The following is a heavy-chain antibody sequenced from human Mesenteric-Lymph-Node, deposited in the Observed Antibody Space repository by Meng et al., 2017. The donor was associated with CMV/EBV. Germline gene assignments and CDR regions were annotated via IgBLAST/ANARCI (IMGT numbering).Heavy chain of an antibody. CDR2: ISSSSSYI. J-gene: IGHJ4*02. CDR3: AKGSIRFLEWLSDY. CDR1: GFTFSSYS. D-gene: IGHD3-3*01. V-gene: IGHV3-21*04. Sequence: GESLKISCVASGFTFSSYSMNWVRQAPGKGLEWVSSISSSSSYIYYADSVKGRFTISRDYAKNSLYLQMNSLRAEDTAVYYCAKGSIRFLEWLSDYWGQGTQVTVSS.